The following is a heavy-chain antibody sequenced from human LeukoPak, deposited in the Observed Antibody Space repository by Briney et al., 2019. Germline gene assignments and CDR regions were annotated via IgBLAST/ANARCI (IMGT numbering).Heavy chain of an antibody. Sequence: KTGGSLRLSCAASGFTFSRNGIHWVRQPPGKGLEWIGSIYHSGSTYYNPSLKSRVTISVDTSKNQFSLKLSSVTAADTAVYYCARGPYEARLDYYYYMDVWGKGTTVTVSS. D-gene: IGHD3-16*01. V-gene: IGHV4-38-2*01. CDR2: IYHSGST. CDR1: GFTFSRNGI. CDR3: ARGPYEARLDYYYYMDV. J-gene: IGHJ6*03.